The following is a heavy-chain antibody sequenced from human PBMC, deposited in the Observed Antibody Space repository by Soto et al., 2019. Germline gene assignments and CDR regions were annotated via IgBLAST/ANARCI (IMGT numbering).Heavy chain of an antibody. CDR2: IKPSDGTT. J-gene: IGHJ4*02. CDR1: GYTFTNYY. CDR3: ARDRNLWFGENPSYDY. D-gene: IGHD3-10*01. V-gene: IGHV1-46*01. Sequence: ASVKVSCKAVGYTFTNYYIHWVRQAPGQGLEWMGLIKPSDGTTTYAQQFQGRITMTRDTSTSTVYMELSSLRSEDTAVYYCARDRNLWFGENPSYDYWGQGTLVTVSS.